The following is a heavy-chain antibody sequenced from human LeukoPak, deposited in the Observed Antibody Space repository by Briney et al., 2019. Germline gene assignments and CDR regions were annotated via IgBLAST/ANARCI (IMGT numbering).Heavy chain of an antibody. V-gene: IGHV3-11*06. CDR3: ARDGGSGSYYDY. D-gene: IGHD3-10*01. Sequence: GGSLRLSCAACGFTFSDYYMSRIRQAPGQGLEWVSYISSSSSYTNYADSVKGRFTISRDNAKNSLYLQMNSLRAEDTAVYYCARDGGSGSYYDYWGQGTLVTVSS. CDR2: ISSSSSYT. J-gene: IGHJ4*02. CDR1: GFTFSDYY.